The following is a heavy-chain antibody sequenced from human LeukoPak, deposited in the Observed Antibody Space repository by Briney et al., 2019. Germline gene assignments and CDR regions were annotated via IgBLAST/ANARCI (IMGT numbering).Heavy chain of an antibody. CDR2: IYSSGST. D-gene: IGHD1/OR15-1a*01. J-gene: IGHJ4*02. CDR3: TKDAEGTSLRDY. V-gene: IGHV4-4*07. Sequence: SETLSLTCSVSGGSISNYYWSWIRQPAGKGLEWIGRIYSSGSTNYNPSLKSRVTMSVDTSKRQFSLKVSSVTAADTAVYYCTKDAEGTSLRDYWGQGTLVTVSS. CDR1: GGSISNYY.